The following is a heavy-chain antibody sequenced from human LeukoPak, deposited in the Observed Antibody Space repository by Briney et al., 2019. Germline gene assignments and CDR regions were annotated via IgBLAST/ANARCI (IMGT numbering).Heavy chain of an antibody. D-gene: IGHD3-16*01. J-gene: IGHJ5*01. Sequence: SETLSLTCIVSGTSINNGGYYWAWIRPPPGKEMEWIGSVYYTGSTYLNPSLKSRVAMSVDPSKTQFSLKLTSVTAADTAVYYCAALGERRGTYNWFDSWGQGTLVTVSS. V-gene: IGHV4-39*01. CDR3: AALGERRGTYNWFDS. CDR2: VYYTGST. CDR1: GTSINNGGYY.